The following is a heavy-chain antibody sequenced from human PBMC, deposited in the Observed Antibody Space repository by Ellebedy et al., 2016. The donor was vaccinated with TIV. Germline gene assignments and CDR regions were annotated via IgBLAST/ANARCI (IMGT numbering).Heavy chain of an antibody. CDR3: ARTPSVATISLGDY. D-gene: IGHD5-12*01. Sequence: PGGSLRLSCAASGFTFNSYAMHWVRQAPGKGLEWVAVILYDVINEYYADSVKGRFSISRDNSKNTLYLQMNSLRAEDTAVYYCARTPSVATISLGDYWGQGTLVTVSS. V-gene: IGHV3-30*01. CDR2: ILYDVINE. J-gene: IGHJ4*02. CDR1: GFTFNSYA.